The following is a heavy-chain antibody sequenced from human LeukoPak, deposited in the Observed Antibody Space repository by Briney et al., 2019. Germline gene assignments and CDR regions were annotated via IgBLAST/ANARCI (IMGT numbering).Heavy chain of an antibody. J-gene: IGHJ4*02. Sequence: GETLRLSCAASGFTFSTYGMHWVRQAPGKGLEWVAVIWYDGSNKYYANSAKGRFTISRDNSKNTLYLQMNSLRAEDTALYYCAREATNCSGTSCYFDNWGQGTLVTASS. CDR1: GFTFSTYG. D-gene: IGHD2-2*01. V-gene: IGHV3-33*01. CDR2: IWYDGSNK. CDR3: AREATNCSGTSCYFDN.